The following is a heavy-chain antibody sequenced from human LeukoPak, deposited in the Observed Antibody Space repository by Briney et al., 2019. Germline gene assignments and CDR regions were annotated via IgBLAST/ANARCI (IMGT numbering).Heavy chain of an antibody. Sequence: PGGSLRLSCAAPGFTFSSYAMSWVRQAPGKGLEWVSAISGSGGSTYYADSVKGRFTISRDNSKYTLYLQTNSLRAEDTAVYYCAREGIRYYYGSGSPDWFDPWGQGTLVTVSS. CDR2: ISGSGGST. J-gene: IGHJ5*02. V-gene: IGHV3-23*01. D-gene: IGHD3-10*01. CDR1: GFTFSSYA. CDR3: AREGIRYYYGSGSPDWFDP.